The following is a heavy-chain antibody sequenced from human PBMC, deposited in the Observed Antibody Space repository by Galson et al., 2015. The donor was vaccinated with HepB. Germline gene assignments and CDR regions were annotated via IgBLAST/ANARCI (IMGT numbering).Heavy chain of an antibody. V-gene: IGHV3-53*01. J-gene: IGHJ4*02. Sequence: SLRLSCAASGFTVSSNYMIWVRQAPGRGLEWVSIIYNDGTTHYADSVKGRFTISRDSSKNTLYLQMNSLRDDDTAVYYCARVTYYYSGPYSRYVDHWGQGTLVSVSS. CDR1: GFTVSSNY. CDR3: ARVTYYYSGPYSRYVDH. CDR2: IYNDGTT. D-gene: IGHD3-10*01.